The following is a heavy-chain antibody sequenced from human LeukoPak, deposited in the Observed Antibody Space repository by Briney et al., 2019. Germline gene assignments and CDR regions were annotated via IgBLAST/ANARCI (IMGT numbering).Heavy chain of an antibody. CDR1: GFTVSSNY. V-gene: IGHV3-53*01. Sequence: GGSLRLSCAASGFTVSSNYMSWVRQAPGKGLEWVSVIYNDGHGGNTYYAVSVKGRFTISRDNSKNTLYLQMNSLRADDTAVYYCARGFSEDYGDYFDYWGQGTLVTVSS. J-gene: IGHJ4*02. CDR2: IYNDGHGGNT. CDR3: ARGFSEDYGDYFDY. D-gene: IGHD4-17*01.